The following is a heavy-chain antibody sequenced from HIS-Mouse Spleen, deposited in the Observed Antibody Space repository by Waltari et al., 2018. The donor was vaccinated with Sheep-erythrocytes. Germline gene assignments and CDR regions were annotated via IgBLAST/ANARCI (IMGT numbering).Heavy chain of an antibody. V-gene: IGHV3-9*01. CDR3: AKGRRGIFDY. Sequence: EVQLVESGGGLVQPGRSLRLSCSGSGFTFDDYAMHWVRQAPGKGLEWVSGISWNSGSIGYADSVKGRFTISRDNAKNSLYLQMNSLRAEDTALYYCAKGRRGIFDYWGQGTLATVSS. CDR2: ISWNSGSI. D-gene: IGHD3-16*01. CDR1: GFTFDDYA. J-gene: IGHJ4*02.